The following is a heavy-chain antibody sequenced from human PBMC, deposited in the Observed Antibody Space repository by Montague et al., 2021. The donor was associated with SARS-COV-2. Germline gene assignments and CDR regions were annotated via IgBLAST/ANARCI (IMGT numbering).Heavy chain of an antibody. CDR2: ISYDGSNK. CDR1: GFTFSSYA. V-gene: IGHV3-30*04. CDR3: ARDYRYYDFWSGYSKGRNYYYYYYYMDV. D-gene: IGHD3-3*01. J-gene: IGHJ6*03. Sequence: SLRLSCAASGFTFSSYAMHWVRQAPGKGLEWVAVISYDGSNKYYADSVKGRFTISRDNSKNTLYLQMNSLRAEDTAVYYCARDYRYYDFWSGYSKGRNYYYYYYYMDVWGKGTTVTVSS.